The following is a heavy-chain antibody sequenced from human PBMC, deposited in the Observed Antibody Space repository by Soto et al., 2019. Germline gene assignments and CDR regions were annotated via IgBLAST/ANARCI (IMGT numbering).Heavy chain of an antibody. J-gene: IGHJ3*02. D-gene: IGHD3-10*01. Sequence: ASVKVSCKASGYTFTGYYMHWVRQAPGQGLEWMGWINPNSGGTNYAQKFQGWVTMTRDTSISTAYMELSRLRSDDTAVYYFARGDITMVRGPGIGAFDIWGQGTMVTVSS. V-gene: IGHV1-2*04. CDR3: ARGDITMVRGPGIGAFDI. CDR1: GYTFTGYY. CDR2: INPNSGGT.